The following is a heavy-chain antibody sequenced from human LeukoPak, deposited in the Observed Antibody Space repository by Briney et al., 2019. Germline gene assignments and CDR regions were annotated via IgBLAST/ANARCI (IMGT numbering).Heavy chain of an antibody. CDR3: ASGYCSGGSCYSG. V-gene: IGHV3-48*03. D-gene: IGHD2-15*01. J-gene: IGHJ4*02. CDR1: GFTFSSYE. Sequence: PGGSLRLSCAASGFTFSSYEMNWVRLAPGKGLEWVSYISSSGSTIYYADSVKGRFTISRDNAKNSLYLQMNSLRAEDTAVYYCASGYCSGGSCYSGWGQGTLVTVSS. CDR2: ISSSGSTI.